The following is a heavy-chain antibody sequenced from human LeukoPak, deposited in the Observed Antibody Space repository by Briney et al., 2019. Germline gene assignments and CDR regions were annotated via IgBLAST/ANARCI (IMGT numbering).Heavy chain of an antibody. CDR1: GFTVSSNY. J-gene: IGHJ4*02. Sequence: GGSLRLSCAASGFTVSSNYMSWVRQAPGKGLEWVSVIYSGGSTYYADSVKGRFTISRDNSKNTLYLQINSLRAEDTAVYFCARGSKVVVITLLDYWGQGTLVTVS. V-gene: IGHV3-53*01. D-gene: IGHD3-22*01. CDR2: IYSGGST. CDR3: ARGSKVVVITLLDY.